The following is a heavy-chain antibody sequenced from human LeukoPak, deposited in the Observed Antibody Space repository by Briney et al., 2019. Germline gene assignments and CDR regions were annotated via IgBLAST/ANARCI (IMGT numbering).Heavy chain of an antibody. J-gene: IGHJ5*02. D-gene: IGHD4-11*01. V-gene: IGHV4-61*02. CDR2: IYTSGST. CDR1: GGSISSGSDY. Sequence: SQTLSLTCNVSGGSISSGSDYWSWIRQPAGKGLEWIGRIYTSGSTNYNPSLKSRVTISVDTSKNQFSLKLSSVTAADTAVYYCARCRSDYRTVDPWGQGTLVSVSS. CDR3: ARCRSDYRTVDP.